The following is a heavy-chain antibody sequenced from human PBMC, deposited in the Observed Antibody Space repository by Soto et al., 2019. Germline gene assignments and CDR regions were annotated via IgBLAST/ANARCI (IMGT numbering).Heavy chain of an antibody. CDR2: ISSSSSYI. V-gene: IGHV3-21*01. D-gene: IGHD2-15*01. CDR3: AREGLGIPHYCSGGSCQTYYYYGMDV. J-gene: IGHJ6*02. Sequence: GGSLRLSCAASGFTFSSYSMNWVRQAPGKGLEWVSSISSSSSYIYYADSVKGRFAISRDNAKNSLYLQMNSLRAEDTAVYYCAREGLGIPHYCSGGSCQTYYYYGMDVWGQGTTVTVSS. CDR1: GFTFSSYS.